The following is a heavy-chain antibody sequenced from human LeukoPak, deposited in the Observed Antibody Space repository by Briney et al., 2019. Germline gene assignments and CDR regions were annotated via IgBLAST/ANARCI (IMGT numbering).Heavy chain of an antibody. CDR1: GGSISSGAYY. V-gene: IGHV4-31*03. D-gene: IGHD1-26*01. CDR2: IYHSGST. J-gene: IGHJ4*02. CDR3: ARGSGSYVGDFDY. Sequence: SQTLSLTCTVSGGSISSGAYYWTWIGQHPGEGLEWIGYIYHSGSTYYNPSLKSRVTMSVDTSKNQFSLEMSSVTAADTAFYYCARGSGSYVGDFDYWGQGTLVTVSS.